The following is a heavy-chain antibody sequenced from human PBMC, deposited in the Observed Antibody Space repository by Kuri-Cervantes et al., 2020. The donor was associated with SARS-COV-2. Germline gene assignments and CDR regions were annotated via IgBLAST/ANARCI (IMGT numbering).Heavy chain of an antibody. CDR2: IDPSDSYT. V-gene: IGHV5-10-1*01. J-gene: IGHJ6*02. D-gene: IGHD2-2*01. Sequence: GESLKISCKGSGYSFTSYWIGWVRQMPGKGLEWMGRIDPSDSYTNYSPSFQGHVTISADKSISTAYLQWSSLKASDTAMYYCGVPAAMLDYGMDVWGQGTTVTVSS. CDR3: GVPAAMLDYGMDV. CDR1: GYSFTSYW.